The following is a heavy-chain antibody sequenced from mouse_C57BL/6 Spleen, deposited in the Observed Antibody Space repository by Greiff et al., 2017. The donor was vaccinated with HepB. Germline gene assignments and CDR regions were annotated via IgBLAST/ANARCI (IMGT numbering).Heavy chain of an antibody. J-gene: IGHJ2*01. CDR3: ARTAQATGFDY. D-gene: IGHD3-2*02. V-gene: IGHV1-26*01. Sequence: VQLQQSGPELVKPGASVKISCKASGYTFTDYYMNWVKQSHGKSLEWIGDINPNNGGTSYNQKFKGKATLTVDKSSSTAYMELRSLTSEDSAVYYCARTAQATGFDYWGQGTTLTVSS. CDR2: INPNNGGT. CDR1: GYTFTDYY.